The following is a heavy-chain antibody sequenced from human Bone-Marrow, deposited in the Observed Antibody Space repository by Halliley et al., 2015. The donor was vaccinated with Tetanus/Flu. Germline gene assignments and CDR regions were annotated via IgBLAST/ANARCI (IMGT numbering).Heavy chain of an antibody. V-gene: IGHV3-23*01. J-gene: IGHJ4*02. CDR2: SDATGDS. Sequence: LEWVSGSDATGDSYYSDSVKGRFTISKDNSRNTVYLQMNSLRGEDTAIYYCAKGYSYAYYLDHWGQGTRVTVSS. CDR3: AKGYSYAYYLDH. D-gene: IGHD5-18*01.